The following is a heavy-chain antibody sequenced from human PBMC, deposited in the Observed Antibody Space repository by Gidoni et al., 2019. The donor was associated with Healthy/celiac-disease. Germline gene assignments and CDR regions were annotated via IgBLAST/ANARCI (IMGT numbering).Heavy chain of an antibody. CDR3: AGSLPRVAAAGPHFDY. J-gene: IGHJ4*02. CDR1: GYTFTTYY. Sequence: QVQLVQSGAEVKKPGASVKVSCKASGYTFTTYYMHWVRQAPGQGLEWMGIINPRGGSTSYAQKFQGRVTMTRDTSTSTVYMELSSLRSEDTAVYYCAGSLPRVAAAGPHFDYWGQGTLVTVSS. CDR2: INPRGGST. V-gene: IGHV1-46*01. D-gene: IGHD6-13*01.